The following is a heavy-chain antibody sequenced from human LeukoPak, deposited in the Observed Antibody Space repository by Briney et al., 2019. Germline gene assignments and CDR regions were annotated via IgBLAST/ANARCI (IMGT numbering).Heavy chain of an antibody. CDR3: ARVTNRVSYNWFDP. D-gene: IGHD1-14*01. J-gene: IGHJ5*02. CDR2: IYYSGST. CDR1: GGSISSSSYY. V-gene: IGHV4-39*07. Sequence: PSETLSLTCTVSGGSISSSSYYWGWLRQPPGKGLEWIGSIYYSGSTYYNPSLKSRVTISVDTSKNQFSLKLSSVTAADTAVYYCARVTNRVSYNWFDPWGQGTLVTVSS.